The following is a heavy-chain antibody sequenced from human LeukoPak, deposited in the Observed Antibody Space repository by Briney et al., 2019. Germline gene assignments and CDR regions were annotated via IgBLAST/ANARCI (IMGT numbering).Heavy chain of an antibody. Sequence: GGSLRLSCTASGFTFSTSWMTWFRQAPGKGLEYVADIKEDGSEKYYVDSVKGRFTISRDNAKNLLFLQINSLRVEDTAVYYCARETPRRGETRDGYRWGQGTVVTVSS. CDR3: ARETPRRGETRDGYR. CDR2: IKEDGSEK. J-gene: IGHJ4*02. V-gene: IGHV3-7*01. D-gene: IGHD5-24*01. CDR1: GFTFSTSW.